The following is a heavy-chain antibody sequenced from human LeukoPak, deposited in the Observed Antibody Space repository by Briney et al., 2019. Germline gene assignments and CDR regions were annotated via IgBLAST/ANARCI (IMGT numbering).Heavy chain of an antibody. CDR2: ISYDGSNK. V-gene: IGHV3-30*04. J-gene: IGHJ4*02. CDR3: ARDRDSSGWFDY. Sequence: GGSLRLSWAASGFTFSSYAMHWVRQAPGKGLEWVAVISYDGSNKYYADSVKGRFTISRDNSKNTLYLQMNSLRAEDTAVYYCARDRDSSGWFDYWGQGTLVTVSS. CDR1: GFTFSSYA. D-gene: IGHD6-19*01.